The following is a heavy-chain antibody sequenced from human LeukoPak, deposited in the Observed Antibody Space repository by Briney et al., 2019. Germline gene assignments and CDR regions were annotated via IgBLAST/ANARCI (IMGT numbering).Heavy chain of an antibody. CDR2: ISWSGDRM. V-gene: IGHV3-9*01. Sequence: GGSLRLSCAASGFTFEDHVMHWVRQAPGKGLEWVSSISWSGDRMGYADAVKGRFTISRDNAKNSLFLQMNSLRVEDTALYYCARDLGGSATTVWGQGTLVTVSS. J-gene: IGHJ4*02. CDR3: ARDLGGSATTV. D-gene: IGHD2-2*01. CDR1: GFTFEDHV.